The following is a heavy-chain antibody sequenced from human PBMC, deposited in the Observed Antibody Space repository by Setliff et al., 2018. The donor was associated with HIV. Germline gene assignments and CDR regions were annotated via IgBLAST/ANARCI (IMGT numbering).Heavy chain of an antibody. J-gene: IGHJ5*02. D-gene: IGHD2-15*01. V-gene: IGHV4-34*01. CDR3: ARGAYCGGASCSLTRFDP. CDR2: IKHGGSA. CDR1: GGSFSGFY. Sequence: KSSETLSLTCAVYGGSFSGFYWTRIRQPPGKGLEWIGEIKHGGSANYNPSLKSRVTISVDGSTNQFSLKLGSVTAADAAVYYCARGAYCGGASCSLTRFDPWGQGTLVTVSS.